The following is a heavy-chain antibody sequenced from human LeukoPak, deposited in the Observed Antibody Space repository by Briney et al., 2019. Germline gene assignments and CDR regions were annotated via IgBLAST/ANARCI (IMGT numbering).Heavy chain of an antibody. CDR1: GYTFTSYG. V-gene: IGHV1-18*01. Sequence: ASVKVSCKASGYTFTSYGISWVRQAPGQGLEWMGWISAYNGNTNYAQKLQGRVTMTTDTSTSTAYMELRSLRSDDTAVYYCARVGDYGGNGGWFDPWGQGTLVTVSS. D-gene: IGHD4-23*01. J-gene: IGHJ5*02. CDR2: ISAYNGNT. CDR3: ARVGDYGGNGGWFDP.